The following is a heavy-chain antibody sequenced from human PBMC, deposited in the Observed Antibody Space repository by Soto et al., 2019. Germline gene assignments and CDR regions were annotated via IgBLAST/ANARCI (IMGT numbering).Heavy chain of an antibody. J-gene: IGHJ5*02. V-gene: IGHV3-23*01. CDR3: VKEGFSTVTTFGWFDP. CDR1: GFTFSDYA. D-gene: IGHD4-17*01. CDR2: ISDSGGST. Sequence: EVQLLESGGGLVQPGGSLRLSCAASGFTFSDYAMSWVRQAPGKRLEWVSVISDSGGSTYYADSVKGRFTISRDSSKSTLFLQMNSLRAEDTAVYYCVKEGFSTVTTFGWFDPWGQGTLVTVSS.